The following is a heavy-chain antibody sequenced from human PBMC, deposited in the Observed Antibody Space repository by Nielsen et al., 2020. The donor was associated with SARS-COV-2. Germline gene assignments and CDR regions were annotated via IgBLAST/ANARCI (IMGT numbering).Heavy chain of an antibody. CDR2: ISPDGDIV. J-gene: IGHJ4*02. CDR3: TNWNDGY. Sequence: GESLKISCAASGFTFSSYGMHWVRQAPGKGLEWVSRISPDGDIVNYADSVRGRFTTSRDNAKNTLYLQMNSLRAEDTAVYFCTNWNDGYWRQGTPVTVSS. CDR1: GFTFSSYG. D-gene: IGHD1-1*01. V-gene: IGHV3-74*01.